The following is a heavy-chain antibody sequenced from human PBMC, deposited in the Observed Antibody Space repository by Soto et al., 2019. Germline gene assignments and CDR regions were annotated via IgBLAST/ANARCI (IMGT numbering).Heavy chain of an antibody. V-gene: IGHV1-8*01. D-gene: IGHD6-13*01. J-gene: IGHJ5*02. CDR1: GYTFTSYD. CDR3: ASTPPRPLRRYSSSWFLNWFDP. CDR2: MNPNSGNT. Sequence: GASLKVSCKASGYTFTSYDINWVRQATGQGLEWMGWMNPNSGNTGYAQKFQGRVTMTRNTSISTAYMELSSLRSEDTAVYYCASTPPRPLRRYSSSWFLNWFDPWGQGTLVTVSS.